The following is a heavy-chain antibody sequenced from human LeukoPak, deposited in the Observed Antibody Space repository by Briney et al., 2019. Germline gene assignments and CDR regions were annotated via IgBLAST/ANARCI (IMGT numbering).Heavy chain of an antibody. J-gene: IGHJ6*02. CDR1: GFTFSSRW. CDR2: INTDGSIT. Sequence: PGGSLRLSCVASGFTFSSRWMHWVRQAPGKGLVWVSIINTDGSITRYADFVEGRFTISRDNARNTLYLEMNSLRVEDTAVYFCARDISRTMDVWGQGTTVTV. V-gene: IGHV3-74*01. D-gene: IGHD2/OR15-2a*01. CDR3: ARDISRTMDV.